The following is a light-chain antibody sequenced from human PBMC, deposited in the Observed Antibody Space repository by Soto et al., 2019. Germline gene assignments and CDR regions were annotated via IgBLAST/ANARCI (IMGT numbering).Light chain of an antibody. J-gene: IGKJ4*01. CDR3: QQRSDWPPSLT. Sequence: TQSPSTLSASLGDRVTITFRASQSVSSSYLAWYQQKPGQAPRLLIYAASHRATGIPTRFSGSGSGTDFTLTISSLEPEDFAVYYCQQRSDWPPSLTFGGGTKVDIK. V-gene: IGKV3-11*01. CDR1: QSVSSSY. CDR2: AAS.